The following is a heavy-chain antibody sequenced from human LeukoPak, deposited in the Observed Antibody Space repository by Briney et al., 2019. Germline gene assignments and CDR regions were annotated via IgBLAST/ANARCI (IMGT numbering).Heavy chain of an antibody. CDR1: GYSFPTYW. J-gene: IGHJ3*02. Sequence: GESLKISCKGSGYSFPTYWIGWVRQMPGKGLEWMGIIYPSDSDTKYSSSFQGQVTISADTSTNTAYLQWSSLKDSDAAVYFCARQRYCTGGSCFTWYDAFDIWGQGTVVTVSS. CDR2: IYPSDSDT. D-gene: IGHD2-15*01. V-gene: IGHV5-51*01. CDR3: ARQRYCTGGSCFTWYDAFDI.